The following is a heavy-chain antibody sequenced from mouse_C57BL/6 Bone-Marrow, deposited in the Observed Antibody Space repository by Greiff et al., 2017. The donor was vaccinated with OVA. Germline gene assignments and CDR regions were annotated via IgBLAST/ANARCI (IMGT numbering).Heavy chain of an antibody. CDR3: ARDRGDLWYVDV. J-gene: IGHJ1*03. D-gene: IGHD3-1*01. V-gene: IGHV5-16*01. CDR1: GFTFSDYY. CDR2: INYDGSST. Sequence: EVMLVESEGGLVQPGSSMKLSCTASGFTFSDYYMAWVRQVPEKGLEWVANINYDGSSTYYLDSLKSRFIISRDNAKNILYLQMSSLKSEDTATYYCARDRGDLWYVDVWGTGTTVTVSS.